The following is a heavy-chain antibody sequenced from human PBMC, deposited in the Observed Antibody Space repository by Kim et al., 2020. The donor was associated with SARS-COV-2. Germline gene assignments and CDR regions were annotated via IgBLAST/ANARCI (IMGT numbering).Heavy chain of an antibody. D-gene: IGHD2-21*02. V-gene: IGHV1-18*04. Sequence: ASVKVSCKASGYTFSRNGITWVRQAPGQGLEWMGWIKADNGNTDYEQKFQGRLNLTTDTSTNTAYMELRGLRSDDTAVYFCARTAPLRLNAFDYWGQGSLVTVSS. J-gene: IGHJ4*02. CDR2: IKADNGNT. CDR3: ARTAPLRLNAFDY. CDR1: GYTFSRNG.